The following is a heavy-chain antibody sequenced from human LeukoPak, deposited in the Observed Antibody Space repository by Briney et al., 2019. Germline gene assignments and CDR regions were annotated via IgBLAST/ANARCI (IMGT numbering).Heavy chain of an antibody. CDR2: ISGSGGST. J-gene: IGHJ4*02. Sequence: GGSLRLSCVASGFTFSSYGMHWVRQAPGKGLEWVSAISGSGGSTYYADSVKGRFTISRDNSKNTLYLQMNSLRAEDTAVYYCAKAEVKSYYLFDYWGQGTLVTVSS. CDR3: AKAEVKSYYLFDY. D-gene: IGHD1-26*01. V-gene: IGHV3-23*01. CDR1: GFTFSSYG.